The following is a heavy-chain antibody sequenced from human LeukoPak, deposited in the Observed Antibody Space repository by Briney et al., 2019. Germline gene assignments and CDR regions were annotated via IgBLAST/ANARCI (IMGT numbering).Heavy chain of an antibody. V-gene: IGHV4-59*01. CDR3: ARDEEWQQLVRGLFDY. CDR1: GGSISSYY. J-gene: IGHJ4*02. D-gene: IGHD6-13*01. Sequence: SETLSLTCTVSGGSISSYYWSWIRQPPGKGLEWIGYIYYSGSTNYNPSLKSRVTISVDTSKNQFSLKLSSVTAADTAVYYCARDEEWQQLVRGLFDYWGQGTLVTVSS. CDR2: IYYSGST.